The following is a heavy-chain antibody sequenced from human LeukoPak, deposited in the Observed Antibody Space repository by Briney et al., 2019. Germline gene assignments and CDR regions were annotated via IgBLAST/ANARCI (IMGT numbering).Heavy chain of an antibody. D-gene: IGHD3-3*01. CDR2: IYYSGST. J-gene: IGHJ4*02. CDR3: ARLLVYDFWSGYYLNGRGYFDY. CDR1: GGSISSYY. V-gene: IGHV4-59*08. Sequence: PSETLSLTCTVSGGSISSYYWSWVRQPPGKGLEWVGYIYYSGSTNYNPSLKSRVTISVDTSKNQFSLKLSSVTPADTPMDYCARLLVYDFWSGYYLNGRGYFDYWGQGTLVTVPS.